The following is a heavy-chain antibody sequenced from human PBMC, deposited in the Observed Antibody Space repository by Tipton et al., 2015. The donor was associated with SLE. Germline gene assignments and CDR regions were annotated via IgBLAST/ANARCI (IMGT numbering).Heavy chain of an antibody. V-gene: IGHV3-9*01. CDR2: ISWNSGSI. D-gene: IGHD1-26*01. Sequence: SLRLSCAASGFTFDDYAMHWFRQAPGKGLEWVSGISWNSGSIGYADSVKGRFTISRDNAKNSLYLQMNSLRAEDTALYYCAKDMGWELDYYYMDVWGKGTTVTVSS. J-gene: IGHJ6*03. CDR3: AKDMGWELDYYYMDV. CDR1: GFTFDDYA.